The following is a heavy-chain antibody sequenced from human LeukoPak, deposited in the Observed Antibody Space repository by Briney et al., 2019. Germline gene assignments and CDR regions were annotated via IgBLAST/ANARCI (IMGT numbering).Heavy chain of an antibody. V-gene: IGHV3-30*02. CDR2: IRYDGSNK. J-gene: IGHJ6*03. D-gene: IGHD2-2*02. CDR3: AKMRKVPAVIGYYYYMDV. Sequence: GGSLRLACAASGFTFSSYGMHWVRQAPGKGLERVSFIRYDGSNKYYADSVRGRFTISRDNSKNTLYLQMNSLRAEDTAVYYCAKMRKVPAVIGYYYYMDVWRKGTTVTVSS. CDR1: GFTFSSYG.